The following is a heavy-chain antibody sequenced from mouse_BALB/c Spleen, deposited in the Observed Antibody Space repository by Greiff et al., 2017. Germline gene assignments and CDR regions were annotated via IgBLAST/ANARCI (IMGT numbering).Heavy chain of an antibody. CDR1: GFTFSSYA. CDR3: ARNDGYYVYFAY. CDR2: ISSGGST. D-gene: IGHD2-3*01. Sequence: EVKLMESGGGLVKPGGSLKLSCAASGFTFSSYAMSWVRQTPEKRLEWVASISSGGSTYYPDSVKGRFTISRDNARNILYLQMSSLRSEDTAMYYCARNDGYYVYFAYWGQGTLVTVSA. J-gene: IGHJ3*01. V-gene: IGHV5-6-5*01.